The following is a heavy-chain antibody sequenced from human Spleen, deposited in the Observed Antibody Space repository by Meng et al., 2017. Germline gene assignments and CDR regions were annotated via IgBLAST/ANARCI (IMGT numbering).Heavy chain of an antibody. CDR1: GYTFTAYY. CDR3: AKALGWGSSPDY. CDR2: INPNSGGT. D-gene: IGHD2-21*01. Sequence: QVQLVQSGADVKKPGASVKVSCKAAGYTFTAYYIHWVRQAPGQGLEWMGRINPNSGGTNFAQKFQGRVIMNRDTSISTAYMELSSLGFDDTAVYYCAKALGWGSSPDYWGQGILVTVSS. V-gene: IGHV1-2*06. J-gene: IGHJ4*02.